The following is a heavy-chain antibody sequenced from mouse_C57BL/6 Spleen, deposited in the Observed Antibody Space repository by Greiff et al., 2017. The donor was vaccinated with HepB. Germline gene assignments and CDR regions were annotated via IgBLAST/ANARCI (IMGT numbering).Heavy chain of an antibody. V-gene: IGHV1-82*01. Sequence: VKLVESGPELVKPGASVKISCKASGYAFSSSWMNWVKQRPGKGLEWIGRIYPGDGDTNYNGKFKGKATLTADKSSSTAYMQLSSLTSEDSAVYFCARVGNYGYFDYWGQGTTLTVSS. D-gene: IGHD2-1*01. CDR1: GYAFSSSW. J-gene: IGHJ2*01. CDR2: IYPGDGDT. CDR3: ARVGNYGYFDY.